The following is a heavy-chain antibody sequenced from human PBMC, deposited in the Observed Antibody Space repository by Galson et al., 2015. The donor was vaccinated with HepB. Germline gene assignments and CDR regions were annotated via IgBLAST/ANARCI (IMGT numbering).Heavy chain of an antibody. CDR1: GFTFSSYG. CDR2: IWYDGSNK. D-gene: IGHD2-21*01. CDR3: ARDRPFYCGGDCLLFDI. J-gene: IGHJ3*02. V-gene: IGHV3-33*01. Sequence: SLRLSCAASGFTFSSYGMHWVRQAPGKGLEWVAVIWYDGSNKYYADSVKGRFTISRDNSKNTLYLQMNSLRAEDTAVYYCARDRPFYCGGDCLLFDIWGQGTMVTVSS.